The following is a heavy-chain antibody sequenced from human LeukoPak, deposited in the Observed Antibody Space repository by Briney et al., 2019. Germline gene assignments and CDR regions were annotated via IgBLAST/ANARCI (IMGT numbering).Heavy chain of an antibody. J-gene: IGHJ4*02. D-gene: IGHD6-6*01. CDR2: IYTSGST. V-gene: IGHV4-61*02. Sequence: SQTLSLTCTVSGGSISSGSYYWSWIRQPAGKGLEWIGRIYTSGSTNYNPSLKSRVTISVDTSKNQFSLKLSSVTAADTAVYYCARGTGYSSSSPMDYWGQGTLVTVSS. CDR3: ARGTGYSSSSPMDY. CDR1: GGSISSGSYY.